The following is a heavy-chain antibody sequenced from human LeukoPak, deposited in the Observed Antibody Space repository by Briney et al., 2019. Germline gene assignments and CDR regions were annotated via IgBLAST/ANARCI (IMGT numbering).Heavy chain of an antibody. J-gene: IGHJ6*03. CDR1: GYTFTGYY. CDR3: ARGLIAAAGYYYMDV. CDR2: INPNSGGT. D-gene: IGHD6-13*01. V-gene: IGHV1-2*02. Sequence: ASVKVSCKASGYTFTGYYIHWVRQPPGQGLEWMGWINPNSGGTNYAQKFQGRVTMTRDTSISTAYMELSRLRSDDTAVYYCARGLIAAAGYYYMDVWGKGTTVTISS.